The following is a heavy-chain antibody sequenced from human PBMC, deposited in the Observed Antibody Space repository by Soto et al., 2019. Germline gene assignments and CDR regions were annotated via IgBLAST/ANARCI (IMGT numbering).Heavy chain of an antibody. J-gene: IGHJ6*02. V-gene: IGHV3-33*01. Sequence: ALRRSCAASGFTFSSYGMHWVRQAPGKGLEWVAVIWYDGSNKYYADSVKGRFTISRDNSKNTLYLQMNSLRAEDTAVYYCAREKTYSSSWYSYYGMDVWGQGTTVTV. CDR3: AREKTYSSSWYSYYGMDV. D-gene: IGHD6-13*01. CDR2: IWYDGSNK. CDR1: GFTFSSYG.